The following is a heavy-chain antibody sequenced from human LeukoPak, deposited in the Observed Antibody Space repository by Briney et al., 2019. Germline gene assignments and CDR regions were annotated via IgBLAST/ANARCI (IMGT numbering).Heavy chain of an antibody. D-gene: IGHD2-2*01. Sequence: PGGSLRLSCAASGFTFSTYAMSWVRKAPGKGLEWVSAISGSGGTTYYADSVKGRFTISRDNSKNTLYLQMNSLRAEDTAVYYCAKWLLGYCSSTSCRGSTYFDYWGQGTLVTVSS. CDR1: GFTFSTYA. CDR2: ISGSGGTT. J-gene: IGHJ4*02. V-gene: IGHV3-23*01. CDR3: AKWLLGYCSSTSCRGSTYFDY.